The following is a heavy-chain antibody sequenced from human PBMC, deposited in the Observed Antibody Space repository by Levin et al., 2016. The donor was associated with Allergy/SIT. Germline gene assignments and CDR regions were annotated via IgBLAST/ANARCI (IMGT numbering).Heavy chain of an antibody. J-gene: IGHJ3*02. CDR2: ISGSGDNT. D-gene: IGHD2-15*01. CDR1: GFIFNNHA. Sequence: GESLKISCVASGFIFNNHAMSWVRQAPGKGLEWVSSISGSGDNTYHSDSVKGRFTISRDNSKNTLYLQMNSLRAEDTAIYYCAKIGFCSGGSCYHSPCDIWGQGTVVTVSS. V-gene: IGHV3-23*01. CDR3: AKIGFCSGGSCYHSPCDI.